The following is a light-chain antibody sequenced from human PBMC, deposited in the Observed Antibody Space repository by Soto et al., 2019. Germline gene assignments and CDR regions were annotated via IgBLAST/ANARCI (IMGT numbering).Light chain of an antibody. CDR2: WAS. Sequence: DIVMTQSPDSLAVSLGERATINCKSSQSVLYSSNNKNYLTWYQQKLGQPPSLLMYWASTRESGVPDRFSGSVSETDFTLTISSLQAEDVAVYYCQHPYSTPPSFGGGTKVEIK. CDR3: QHPYSTPPS. V-gene: IGKV4-1*01. CDR1: QSVLYSSNNKNY. J-gene: IGKJ4*02.